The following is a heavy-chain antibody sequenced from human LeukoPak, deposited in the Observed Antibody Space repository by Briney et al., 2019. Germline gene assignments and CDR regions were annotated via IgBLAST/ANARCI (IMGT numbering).Heavy chain of an antibody. CDR3: AKSGLNRFDY. V-gene: IGHV3-23*01. CDR1: GFTFTGFA. CDR2: ISGGGST. J-gene: IGHJ4*02. D-gene: IGHD2-15*01. Sequence: PGGSLRLSCAASGFTFTGFAMSWVRQAPGKGLEWVSAISGGGSTYYADSVKGRFTISRDNSKNTLYLQMNSLRAEDTAVYYCAKSGLNRFDYWGQGTLVTVSS.